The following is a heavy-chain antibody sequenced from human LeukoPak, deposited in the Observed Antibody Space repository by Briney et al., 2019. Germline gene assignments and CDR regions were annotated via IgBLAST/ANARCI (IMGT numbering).Heavy chain of an antibody. CDR2: INSDGSST. D-gene: IGHD3-22*01. Sequence: TGGSLRLSCAASGFTLSRYWMHWVRQAPGKGLVWVSRINSDGSSTNYADSVRGRFTISRDNAKNTLYLQMNSLRAEDTAVYYCARGSNYDSSGLDYWGQGTLVTVSS. J-gene: IGHJ4*02. V-gene: IGHV3-74*01. CDR3: ARGSNYDSSGLDY. CDR1: GFTLSRYW.